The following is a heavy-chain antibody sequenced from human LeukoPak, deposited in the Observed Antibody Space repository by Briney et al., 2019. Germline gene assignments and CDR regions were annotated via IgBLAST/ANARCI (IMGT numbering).Heavy chain of an antibody. D-gene: IGHD6-13*01. CDR1: GGSIGSSSYY. V-gene: IGHV4-39*01. CDR2: IYYSGST. Sequence: PSETLSLTCTVSGGSIGSSSYYWGWIRQPPGKGLEWIGSIYYSGSTYYNPSLKSRVTISVDTSKNQFSLKLSSVTAADTAVYYCARTLIAAAGTFDYWGQGTLVTVSS. CDR3: ARTLIAAAGTFDY. J-gene: IGHJ4*02.